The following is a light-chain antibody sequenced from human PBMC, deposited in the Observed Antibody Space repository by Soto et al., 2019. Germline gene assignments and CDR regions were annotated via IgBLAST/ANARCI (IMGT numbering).Light chain of an antibody. CDR1: ERLTTN. Sequence: EIVMTQSPATLSVSPGEGVTLSCRASERLTTNLAWYQQSPGQAPRLLIYGTYTRATGIPTRFSGSGTGTEFTLTISGLESEDCAVYYCQQYNKWPRTFGGGPKVDIK. V-gene: IGKV3D-15*01. CDR2: GTY. J-gene: IGKJ4*01. CDR3: QQYNKWPRT.